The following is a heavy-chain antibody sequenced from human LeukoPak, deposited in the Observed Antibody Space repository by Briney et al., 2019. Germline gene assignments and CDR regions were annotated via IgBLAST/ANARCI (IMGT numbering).Heavy chain of an antibody. D-gene: IGHD3-16*01. V-gene: IGHV4-4*09. J-gene: IGHJ3*02. Sequence: SETLSLTCTVSGGSISSYYWSWIRQPPGKGLEWIGYIYTSGSTNYNPSLKSRVTISVDTSKNQFSLKLSSVTAADTAVYHCASHGVRGIDIWGQGTMVTVSS. CDR1: GGSISSYY. CDR2: IYTSGST. CDR3: ASHGVRGIDI.